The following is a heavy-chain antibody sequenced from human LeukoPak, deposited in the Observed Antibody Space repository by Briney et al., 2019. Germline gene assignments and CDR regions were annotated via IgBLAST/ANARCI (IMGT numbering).Heavy chain of an antibody. CDR1: GGSISSYY. D-gene: IGHD1-14*01. Sequence: SETLSLTCTVPGGSISSYYWSSIRQPPGEGRKWVGYIYYIVSTSYSPSLRSRAAISAATSKNRFPCILSSVTCAATTVLYFTRETTQKGAHYMDVWGKGTTVTISS. CDR2: IYYIVST. J-gene: IGHJ6*03. V-gene: IGHV4-59*01. CDR3: TRETTQKGAHYMDV.